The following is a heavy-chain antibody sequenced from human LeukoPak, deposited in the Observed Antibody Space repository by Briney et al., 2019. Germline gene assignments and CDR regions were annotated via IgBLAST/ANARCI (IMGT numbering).Heavy chain of an antibody. CDR1: GYTFTSYG. D-gene: IGHD6-13*01. J-gene: IGHJ4*02. Sequence: ASVKVSCKASGYTFTSYGISWVRQAPGQGLEWMGWISAYNGNTNYAQKLQGRVTMTTDTSTSTAYMELRGLRSDDTAVYYCARAPNPIIVWYPAAGDYWGQGTLVTVSS. CDR3: ARAPNPIIVWYPAAGDY. V-gene: IGHV1-18*01. CDR2: ISAYNGNT.